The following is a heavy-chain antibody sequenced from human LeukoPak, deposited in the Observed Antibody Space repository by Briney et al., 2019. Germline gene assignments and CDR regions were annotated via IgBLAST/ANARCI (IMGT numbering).Heavy chain of an antibody. CDR2: ISAYNGNT. D-gene: IGHD2-2*01. V-gene: IGHV1-18*01. CDR1: GYTFTSYG. Sequence: GASVKVSCMASGYTFTSYGISWVRQAPGQGLEWMGWISAYNGNTNYAQKLQGRVTMTTDTSTSTAYMELRSLRSDDTAVYYCATYCSSTSCYSPYYYYGMDVWGQGTTVTVSS. J-gene: IGHJ6*02. CDR3: ATYCSSTSCYSPYYYYGMDV.